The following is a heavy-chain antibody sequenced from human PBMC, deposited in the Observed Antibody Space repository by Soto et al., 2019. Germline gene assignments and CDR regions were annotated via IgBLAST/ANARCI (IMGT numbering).Heavy chain of an antibody. J-gene: IGHJ2*01. V-gene: IGHV4-31*03. CDR1: GLSISSGGHD. CDR2: TDYSGST. D-gene: IGHD2-15*01. Sequence: QVQLQESGPGLVKPSQTMSLTCTFSGLSISSGGHDRSWSRQHQGKGLEWIGNTDYSGSTYYNPSIKSRVTISVDTTKNQFSLKLSSVTAADTAMYYCARVGGGCSGGSCYSRGCSYFYLWGRGTLVTVSS. CDR3: ARVGGGCSGGSCYSRGCSYFYL.